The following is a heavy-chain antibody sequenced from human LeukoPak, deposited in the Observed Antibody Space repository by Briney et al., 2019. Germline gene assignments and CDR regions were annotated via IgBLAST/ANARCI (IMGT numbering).Heavy chain of an antibody. D-gene: IGHD3-22*01. CDR1: GFTSSSYW. J-gene: IGHJ4*02. Sequence: GVSLRHSCAASGFTSSSYWMNWARQAPGKGLEWVASINHNGNVNYYVDSVKGRFTISRDNAKNSLYLQMSNLRAEDTAVYYCATPLDYYDSSGYHQGGDWGQGTLVTVSS. CDR2: INHNGNVN. V-gene: IGHV3-7*03. CDR3: ATPLDYYDSSGYHQGGD.